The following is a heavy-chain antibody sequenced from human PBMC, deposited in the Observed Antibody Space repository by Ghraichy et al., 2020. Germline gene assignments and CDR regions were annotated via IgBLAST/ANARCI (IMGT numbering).Heavy chain of an antibody. CDR2: IKEDGSEQ. CDR1: GFTFSGYW. Sequence: RSLRLSCAASGFTFSGYWMSWVRQAPGKGLEWVANIKEDGSEQYYVDSVKGRFTISRDNAKNSLYLQMNSLRVDDTAVYYCAREEIWGQGTLVTVSS. V-gene: IGHV3-7*03. CDR3: AREEI. J-gene: IGHJ4*02. D-gene: IGHD5-24*01.